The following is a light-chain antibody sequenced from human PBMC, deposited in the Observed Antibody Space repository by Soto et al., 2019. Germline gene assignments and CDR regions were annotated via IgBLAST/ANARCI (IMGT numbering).Light chain of an antibody. V-gene: IGKV3-20*01. CDR3: QHYGDSSWT. CDR1: QSVSSTL. J-gene: IGKJ1*01. Sequence: EIVLTQSPVALSLSPGERATPSCRASQSVSSTLLTWYQQKPGQAPRLLIYGVSSRATGIPDRFSGSGSGTDFTLTISRLEPEDFAVYFCQHYGDSSWTFGQGTRVEIK. CDR2: GVS.